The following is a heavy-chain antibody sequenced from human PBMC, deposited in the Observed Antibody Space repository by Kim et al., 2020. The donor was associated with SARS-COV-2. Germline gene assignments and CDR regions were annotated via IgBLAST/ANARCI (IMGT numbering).Heavy chain of an antibody. CDR1: GFTVSSNY. CDR3: ARVSRIQLWLLINY. Sequence: GGSLRLSCAASGFTVSSNYMSWVRQAPGKGLEWVSVIYSGGSTYYADSVKGRFTISRHNSKNTLYLQMNSLRAEDTAVYYCARVSRIQLWLLINYWGQGTLVTVSS. J-gene: IGHJ4*02. V-gene: IGHV3-53*04. CDR2: IYSGGST. D-gene: IGHD5-18*01.